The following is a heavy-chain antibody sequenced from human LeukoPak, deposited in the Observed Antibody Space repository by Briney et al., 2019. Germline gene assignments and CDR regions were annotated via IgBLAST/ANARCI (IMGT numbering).Heavy chain of an antibody. CDR1: GVSFSSYG. CDR3: AKDASSGWPYYFDY. V-gene: IGHV3-30*18. D-gene: IGHD6-19*01. Sequence: GRSLRLSCAASGVSFSSYGMHWVRQAPGKGLEWVAVISYDGSNKYYADSVKGRFTISRDNSKNTLYLQMNRLRAEDTAVYYCAKDASSGWPYYFDYWGQGTLVTVSS. J-gene: IGHJ4*02. CDR2: ISYDGSNK.